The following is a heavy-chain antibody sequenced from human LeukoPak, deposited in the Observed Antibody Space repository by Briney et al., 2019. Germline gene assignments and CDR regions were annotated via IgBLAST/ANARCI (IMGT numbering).Heavy chain of an antibody. CDR2: ISSSGSTI. CDR3: ARGLVYYGSKWFDP. Sequence: PGGSLRLSCAASGFTFSSYEMNWVRQAPGKGLEWVSYISSSGSTIYYADSVKGRFTISRDNAKNSLYLQMNSLRAEDTAVYYCARGLVYYGSKWFDPWGQGTLVTVSS. V-gene: IGHV3-48*03. J-gene: IGHJ5*02. D-gene: IGHD3-10*01. CDR1: GFTFSSYE.